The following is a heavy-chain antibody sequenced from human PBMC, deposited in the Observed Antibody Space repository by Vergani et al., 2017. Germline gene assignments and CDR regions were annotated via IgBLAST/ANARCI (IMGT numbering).Heavy chain of an antibody. J-gene: IGHJ4*02. CDR2: FDPAHGEV. V-gene: IGHV1-24*01. Sequence: QVQLVQSGSEVRKPVASVKVSCQVSGYSLTELTIHSVRQAPGKGLECMGGFDPAHGEVTFAHNIQGRVTMTEDRSTDTAYMELSSLRPEDTALYYCAIDTEYYDGSGYYLDYWGQGTMVTVSS. CDR1: GYSLTELT. D-gene: IGHD3-22*01. CDR3: AIDTEYYDGSGYYLDY.